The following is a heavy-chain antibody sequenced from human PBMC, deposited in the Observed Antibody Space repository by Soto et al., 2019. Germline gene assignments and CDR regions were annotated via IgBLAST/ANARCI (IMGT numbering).Heavy chain of an antibody. J-gene: IGHJ6*03. V-gene: IGHV3-30*18. D-gene: IGHD3-3*01. CDR2: ISYDGSNK. Sequence: GGSLRLSCAASGFTFSSYGMHWVRQAPGKGLEGVAVISYDGSNKYYADSVKGRFTISRDNSKNQLDLQMNSLRAEDTAGYYCAKGLTFDGYYDFWSGYPPSLYMEVWGKGTTVTVSS. CDR1: GFTFSSYG. CDR3: AKGLTFDGYYDFWSGYPPSLYMEV.